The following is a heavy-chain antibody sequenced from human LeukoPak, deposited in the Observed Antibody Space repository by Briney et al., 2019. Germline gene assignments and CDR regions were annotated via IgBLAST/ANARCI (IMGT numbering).Heavy chain of an antibody. V-gene: IGHV3-23*01. Sequence: GGSLRLSCAASGFTFSSYAMSWVRQAPGKGLEWVSAISGSGGSTYYADSVKGRFTASRDNSKNTLYLQMNSLRAEDTAVYYCAKGDFYDFWSGPSYGMDVWGQGTTVTVSS. CDR3: AKGDFYDFWSGPSYGMDV. CDR2: ISGSGGST. CDR1: GFTFSSYA. J-gene: IGHJ6*02. D-gene: IGHD3-3*01.